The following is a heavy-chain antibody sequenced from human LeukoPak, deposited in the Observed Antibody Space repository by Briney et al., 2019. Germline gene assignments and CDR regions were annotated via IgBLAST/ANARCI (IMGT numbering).Heavy chain of an antibody. CDR1: GGSISSGSYY. D-gene: IGHD6-13*01. CDR2: IYTSGST. Sequence: SETLSLTCTVSGGSISSGSYYWSWIRQPAGTGLEWIGRIYTSGSTNYNPSLKSRVTISVDTSKNQFSLKLSSVTAADTAVYYCARDYPKYSSSWYYWFDPWGQEPWSPSPQ. J-gene: IGHJ5*02. V-gene: IGHV4-61*02. CDR3: ARDYPKYSSSWYYWFDP.